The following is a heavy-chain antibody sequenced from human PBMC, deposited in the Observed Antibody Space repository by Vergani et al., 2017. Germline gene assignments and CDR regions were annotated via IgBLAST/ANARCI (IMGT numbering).Heavy chain of an antibody. Sequence: QVQLVQSGAEVKKPGSSVKVSCKASGGTFSSYAISWVRQALGQGLEWMGRIIPILGIANYAQKFQGRVTITADKSTSTAYMELSSLRSEDTAVYYCANQPRGSSWYQPDPYYYYGMDVWGQGTTVTVSS. CDR1: GGTFSSYA. CDR3: ANQPRGSSWYQPDPYYYYGMDV. V-gene: IGHV1-69*04. CDR2: IIPILGIA. J-gene: IGHJ6*02. D-gene: IGHD6-13*01.